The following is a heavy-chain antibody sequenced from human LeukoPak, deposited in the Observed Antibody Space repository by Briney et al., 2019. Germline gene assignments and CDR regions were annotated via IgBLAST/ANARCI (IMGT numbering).Heavy chain of an antibody. CDR1: GYSISSGYY. V-gene: IGHV4-38-2*02. CDR3: ARLESSGYYDIDY. CDR2: IYYSGST. Sequence: LSETLSLTCTVSGYSISSGYYWGWIRQPPGKGLEWIGSIYYSGSTYYNPSLKSRVTISVDTSKNQFSLKLSSVTAADTAVYYCARLESSGYYDIDYWGQGTLVTVSS. D-gene: IGHD3-22*01. J-gene: IGHJ4*02.